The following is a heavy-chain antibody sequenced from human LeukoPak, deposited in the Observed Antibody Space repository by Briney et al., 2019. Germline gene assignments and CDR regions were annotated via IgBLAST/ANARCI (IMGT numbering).Heavy chain of an antibody. D-gene: IGHD6-13*01. V-gene: IGHV4-39*01. J-gene: IGHJ4*02. CDR2: IYYSGST. Sequence: SETLSLTCTVSGGSISSSSYYWGWIRQPPGKGLEWIGSIYYSGSTYYNPSLKSRVTISVDTSKNQFSLKLSSVTAADTAVYYCARLEIAESLDYWGQGTLVTVSS. CDR3: ARLEIAESLDY. CDR1: GGSISSSSYY.